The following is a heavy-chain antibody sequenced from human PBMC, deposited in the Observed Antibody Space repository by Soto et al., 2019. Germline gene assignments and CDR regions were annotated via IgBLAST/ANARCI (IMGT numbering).Heavy chain of an antibody. V-gene: IGHV3-48*02. D-gene: IGHD3-16*01. CDR3: ANYDYVWGSPPYGMDV. J-gene: IGHJ6*02. CDR1: GFTFSAYA. Sequence: GGSLRLSCEGSGFTFSAYAMNWVRQAPGKGLEWVSYISSRSDTLYYADSVKGRFTISRDNAKNSVYLQVNNLRDEDTAVYYCANYDYVWGSPPYGMDVWGQGTTVTVSS. CDR2: ISSRSDTL.